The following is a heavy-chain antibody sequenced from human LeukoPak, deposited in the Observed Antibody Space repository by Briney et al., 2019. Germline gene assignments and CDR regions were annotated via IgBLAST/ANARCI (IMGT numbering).Heavy chain of an antibody. D-gene: IGHD4-23*01. CDR2: INPNSGGT. J-gene: IGHJ4*02. V-gene: IGHV1-2*02. CDR3: ARETYGGNLSIDY. Sequence: ASVKVSCKASGYTFTGYYMHWVRQAPGQGLEWMGWINPNSGGTNYAQKFQGRVTMTRDTSISTAYMELSRLRSDDTAVYYCARETYGGNLSIDYWGQGTLVTVSS. CDR1: GYTFTGYY.